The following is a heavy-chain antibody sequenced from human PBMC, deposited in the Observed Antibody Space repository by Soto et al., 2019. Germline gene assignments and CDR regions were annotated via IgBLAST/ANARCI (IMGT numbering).Heavy chain of an antibody. V-gene: IGHV3-49*04. CDR3: TRDPSNYDILTGSQADY. J-gene: IGHJ4*02. D-gene: IGHD3-9*01. Sequence: LRLSCTASGFTFGDYAMSWVRQAPGKGLEWVGFIRSKAYGGTTEYAASVKGRFTISRDDSKSIAYLQMNSLKTEDTAVYYCTRDPSNYDILTGSQADYWGQGTQVTAPQ. CDR1: GFTFGDYA. CDR2: IRSKAYGGTT.